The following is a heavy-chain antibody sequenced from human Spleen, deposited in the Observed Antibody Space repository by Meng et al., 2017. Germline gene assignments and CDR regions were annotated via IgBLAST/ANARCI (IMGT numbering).Heavy chain of an antibody. V-gene: IGHV3-74*01. D-gene: IGHD3-16*01. CDR3: AKDAASVWDPLDY. CDR1: GFTFSSYW. J-gene: IGHJ4*02. Sequence: GESLKISCAASGFTFSSYWMHWVRQAPGKGLVWVSRINSDGSSTSYADSVKGRFTISRDNAKNTLYLQMNSLRAEDTAVYYCAKDAASVWDPLDYWGQGTLVTVSS. CDR2: INSDGSST.